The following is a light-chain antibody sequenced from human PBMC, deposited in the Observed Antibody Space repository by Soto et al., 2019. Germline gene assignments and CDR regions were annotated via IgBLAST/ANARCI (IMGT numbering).Light chain of an antibody. J-gene: IGLJ2*01. CDR1: SSDVGGYKY. CDR2: EVS. V-gene: IGLV2-14*01. CDR3: NSYTSSSTLL. Sequence: QSVLTQPASVSGSPGQSITLSCTGTSSDVGGYKYVSWYQQHPGKAPKLMIYEVSNRPSGVSNRFSGSKSGNTASLTISGLQAEDEADYYCNSYTSSSTLLFGGGTKVTVL.